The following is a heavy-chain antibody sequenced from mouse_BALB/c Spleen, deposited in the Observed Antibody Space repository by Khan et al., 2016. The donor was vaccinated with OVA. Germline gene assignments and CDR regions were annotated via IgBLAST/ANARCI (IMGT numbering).Heavy chain of an antibody. Sequence: EVQLQQSGPELVKPGGSMKISCKASGDSFTGYTMNWMKQSHGKNLEWIGLINPYNGGTSCNQKFKGKATLTVDKSSSTAYMELLSLTSEDSAVYYCARSASYGNYVEAWFAYWGQGTLVTVSA. V-gene: IGHV1-26*01. D-gene: IGHD2-10*01. J-gene: IGHJ3*01. CDR1: GDSFTGYT. CDR3: ARSASYGNYVEAWFAY. CDR2: INPYNGGT.